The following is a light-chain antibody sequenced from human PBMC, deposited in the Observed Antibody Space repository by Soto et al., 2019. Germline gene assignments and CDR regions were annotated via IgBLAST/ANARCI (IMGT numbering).Light chain of an antibody. CDR2: DAS. J-gene: IGKJ5*01. Sequence: EMVLTQSPATLSLSPGERATLSCRASQSVNNYLDWYQQKPGQAPRLLIDDASNRATGIPARFSGSGSGTDFTLTINSLEPEDFAVYYCQQRFDWPPITFGQGTRLEIK. V-gene: IGKV3-11*01. CDR1: QSVNNY. CDR3: QQRFDWPPIT.